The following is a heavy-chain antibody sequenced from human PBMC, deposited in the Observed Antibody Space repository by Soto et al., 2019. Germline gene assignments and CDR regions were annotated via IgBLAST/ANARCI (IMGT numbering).Heavy chain of an antibody. J-gene: IGHJ4*02. CDR3: ARGLYTAMAVYYFDY. CDR2: ISSSSSYI. Sequence: EVQLVESGGGLVKPGGSLRLSCAASGFTFSSYSMNWVRQAPGKGLAWVSSISSSSSYIYYADSVKGRFTISGDNAKNSLYLQMDSLRADDTAVYYCARGLYTAMAVYYFDYWVQGTLVTVSS. CDR1: GFTFSSYS. D-gene: IGHD5-18*01. V-gene: IGHV3-21*01.